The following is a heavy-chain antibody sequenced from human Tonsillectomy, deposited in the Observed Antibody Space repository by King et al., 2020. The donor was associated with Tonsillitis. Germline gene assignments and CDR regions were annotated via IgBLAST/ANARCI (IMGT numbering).Heavy chain of an antibody. CDR2: INAGNGNT. CDR1: GYTFTSYS. CDR3: ARDEGSAAGGYYYYYGMDV. Sequence: VQLVESGAEVKKPGASVKVSCKASGYTFTSYSMHWVRQAPGHRLEWMGWINAGNGNTKYSQKFQGRVTITRDTSASTAYMELSSLRCEDTALYYCARDEGSAAGGYYYYYGMDVWGQGTTVTVSS. V-gene: IGHV1-3*01. D-gene: IGHD6-13*01. J-gene: IGHJ6*02.